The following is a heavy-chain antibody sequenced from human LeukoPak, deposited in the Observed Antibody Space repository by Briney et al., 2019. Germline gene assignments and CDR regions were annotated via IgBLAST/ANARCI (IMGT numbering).Heavy chain of an antibody. V-gene: IGHV3-7*03. J-gene: IGHJ6*04. CDR3: ARESYYAMDV. Sequence: GGSLRLSCAASGFTFSGYWMRWVRQAPGKGLEWVATIKQDGSAKNYVDSVKGRFTVSRDNSKNSLYLQMNSLRTEDTAVYYCARESYYAMDVWGKGTTFTVSS. CDR2: IKQDGSAK. CDR1: GFTFSGYW.